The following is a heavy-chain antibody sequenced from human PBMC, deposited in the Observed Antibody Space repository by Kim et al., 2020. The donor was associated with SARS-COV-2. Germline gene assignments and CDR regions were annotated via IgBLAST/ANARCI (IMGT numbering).Heavy chain of an antibody. V-gene: IGHV1-18*01. CDR2: ISAYNGNT. J-gene: IGHJ4*02. Sequence: ASVKVSCKASGYTFTSYGISWVRQAPGQGLEWMGWISAYNGNTNYAQKLQGRVTMTTDTSTSTAYMELRSLRSDDTAVYYCARGRFGVAAAGTASLNDYWGQGTLVTVSS. D-gene: IGHD6-13*01. CDR3: ARGRFGVAAAGTASLNDY. CDR1: GYTFTSYG.